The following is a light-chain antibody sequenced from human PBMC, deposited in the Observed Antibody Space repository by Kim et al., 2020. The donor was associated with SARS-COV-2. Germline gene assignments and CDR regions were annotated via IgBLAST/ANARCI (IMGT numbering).Light chain of an antibody. J-gene: IGKJ4*01. Sequence: SLSPGERATLSCRASQSVSSYLAWYQQKPGQAPRLLFYDASNRAPGIPARFSGSGSGTAYTLTISSLAPEDFAVYYCQQRSTWPLTFGGGTKVDIK. CDR2: DAS. CDR3: QQRSTWPLT. V-gene: IGKV3-11*01. CDR1: QSVSSY.